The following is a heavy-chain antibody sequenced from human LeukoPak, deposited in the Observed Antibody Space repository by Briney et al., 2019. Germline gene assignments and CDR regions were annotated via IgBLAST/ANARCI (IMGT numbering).Heavy chain of an antibody. Sequence: GGSLRLSCAASGFTVSSNYMSWVRQAPGRGLEWVSSISGSGGSTYHADSVKGRFTISRDNSKNTLYLQMNSLRDEDTAIYYCAKLVVDSSSSVNNWGQGTLVTVSS. D-gene: IGHD6-6*01. V-gene: IGHV3-23*01. CDR2: ISGSGGST. CDR1: GFTVSSNY. J-gene: IGHJ4*02. CDR3: AKLVVDSSSSVNN.